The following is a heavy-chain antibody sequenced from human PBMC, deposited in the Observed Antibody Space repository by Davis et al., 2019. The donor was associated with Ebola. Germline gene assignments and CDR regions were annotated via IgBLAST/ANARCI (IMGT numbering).Heavy chain of an antibody. D-gene: IGHD6-6*01. V-gene: IGHV3-7*01. CDR3: ARAIAARWFDP. CDR2: IKQDGSEK. J-gene: IGHJ5*02. Sequence: GESLKISCAASGFTFSSYWMSWVRQAPGKGLEWVANIKQDGSEKYYVDSVKGRFTISRDNAKNSPYLQMNSLRAEDTAVYYCARAIAARWFDPWGQGTLVTVSS. CDR1: GFTFSSYW.